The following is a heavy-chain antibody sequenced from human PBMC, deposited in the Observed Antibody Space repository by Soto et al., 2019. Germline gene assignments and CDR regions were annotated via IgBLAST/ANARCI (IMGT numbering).Heavy chain of an antibody. D-gene: IGHD2-15*01. CDR3: AKDRGYCDTSSCYLGHSFDI. CDR1: GFTFSTFG. CDR2: ISHDGRSK. V-gene: IGHV3-30*18. Sequence: VQLVESGGGVVQPGTSLRLSCADSGFTFSTFGVHWVRQAPGKGLEWVAVISHDGRSKFHGDSVKGRFTVSRDNSKSMVSLEMNSLRPEDTAVYYCAKDRGYCDTSSCYLGHSFDIWGQGTVVT. J-gene: IGHJ3*02.